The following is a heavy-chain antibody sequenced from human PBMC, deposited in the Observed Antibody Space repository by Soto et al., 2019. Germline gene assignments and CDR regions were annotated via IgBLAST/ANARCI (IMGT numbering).Heavy chain of an antibody. CDR1: GGSISSGAYF. Sequence: QVQLQESGPGLVKPSQTLSLTCTVSGGSISSGAYFWSWIRKHPGKGLEWIGYIYYDGSTYYIPSLKSRATISVDTSKNQFSLRLTSVTAAETAVYFCAREGGDGLDYWGQGTLVTVSS. V-gene: IGHV4-31*03. CDR3: AREGGDGLDY. CDR2: IYYDGST. J-gene: IGHJ4*02. D-gene: IGHD3-16*01.